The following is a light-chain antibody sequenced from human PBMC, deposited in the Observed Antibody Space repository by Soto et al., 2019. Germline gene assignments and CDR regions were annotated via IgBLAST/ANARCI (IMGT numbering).Light chain of an antibody. J-gene: IGLJ1*01. CDR1: RSDIGGYSH. V-gene: IGLV2-14*03. Sequence: QSALTQPASVSGSPGQSITVSCTGTRSDIGGYSHVSWYQQHPDKVPKLIIYEVRNRPSGVSNRFSASKSGSTASLTISGLQAEDEVDYYCSSYISSGTYVFGTGTKLTVL. CDR2: EVR. CDR3: SSYISSGTYV.